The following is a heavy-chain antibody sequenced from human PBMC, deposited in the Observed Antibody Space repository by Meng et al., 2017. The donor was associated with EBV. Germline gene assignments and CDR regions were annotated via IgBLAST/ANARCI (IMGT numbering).Heavy chain of an antibody. J-gene: IGHJ5*02. CDR1: GFSLSTSGVG. D-gene: IGHD6-13*01. CDR3: AHRRDEYSSSWYGWFDP. V-gene: IGHV2-5*02. Sequence: QIPLNESGPTLVKPTQTLPLTCTFSGFSLSTSGVGVGWIRQPPGKALEWLALIYWDDDKRYSPSLKSRLTITKDTSKNQVVLTMTNMDPVGTATYYCAHRRDEYSSSWYGWFDPWGQGTLVTVSS. CDR2: IYWDDDK.